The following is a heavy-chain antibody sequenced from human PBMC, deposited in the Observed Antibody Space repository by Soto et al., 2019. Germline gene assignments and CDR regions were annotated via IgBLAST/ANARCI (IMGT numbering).Heavy chain of an antibody. Sequence: SETLSLTCIVSGGPISDFYWSWIRQPPGKGLEYIGYIFYSGSANYNPSLKSRVTISVDTSKNHFSLKLRSVTATDTAVYYCARMERGYTYGSILDFWGQGTQVTVSS. V-gene: IGHV4-59*01. J-gene: IGHJ4*02. CDR1: GGPISDFY. D-gene: IGHD5-18*01. CDR2: IFYSGSA. CDR3: ARMERGYTYGSILDF.